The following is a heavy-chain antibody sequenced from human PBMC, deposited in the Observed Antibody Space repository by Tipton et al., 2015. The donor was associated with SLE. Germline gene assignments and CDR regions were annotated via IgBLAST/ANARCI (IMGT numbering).Heavy chain of an antibody. J-gene: IGHJ4*02. CDR2: IYYSGST. CDR3: ARANWGNFDY. D-gene: IGHD7-27*01. V-gene: IGHV4-34*01. Sequence: GLVKPSETLSLTCAVYGGSFSGYYWSWIRQPPGKGLEWIGSIYYSGSTYYNPSLKSRVTISVDTSKNQFSLKLSSVTAADTAVYYCARANWGNFDYWGQGTLVTVSS. CDR1: GGSFSGYY.